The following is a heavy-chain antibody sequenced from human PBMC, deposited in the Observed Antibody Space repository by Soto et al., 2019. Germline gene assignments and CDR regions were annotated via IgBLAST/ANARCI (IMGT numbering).Heavy chain of an antibody. J-gene: IGHJ6*01. D-gene: IGHD3-9*01. V-gene: IGHV3-48*01. CDR1: GCTFSSCS. CDR2: ISSRSSTI. CDR3: AVRYFDNSMRYYYYGLDV. Sequence: GGSLRRSCAASGCTFSSCSMNWVRKAPGKGLGWVSCISSRSSTICYAVPVKGRVTSSRDYTKYSLYLQMNSLRAGDTAVASGAVRYFDNSMRYYYYGLDVWGQGPTVTVSS.